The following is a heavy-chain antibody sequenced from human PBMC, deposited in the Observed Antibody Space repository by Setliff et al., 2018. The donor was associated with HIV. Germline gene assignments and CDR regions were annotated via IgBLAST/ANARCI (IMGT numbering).Heavy chain of an antibody. V-gene: IGHV1-69-2*01. Sequence: ASVKVSCKASGYTFTDYYMHWVQQAPGKGLEWVGRIHPENSETVYAAKFQGRVIMTADTSTDTAYMVLSRLRSEDTAVYYCATGYNFGPQTDYHYYYMDVWGKGTTVTVSS. D-gene: IGHD5-18*01. J-gene: IGHJ6*03. CDR1: GYTFTDYY. CDR2: IHPENSET. CDR3: ATGYNFGPQTDYHYYYMDV.